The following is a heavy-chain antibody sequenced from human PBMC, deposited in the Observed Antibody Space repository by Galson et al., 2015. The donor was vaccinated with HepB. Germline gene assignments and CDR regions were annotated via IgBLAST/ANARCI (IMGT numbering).Heavy chain of an antibody. V-gene: IGHV2-5*02. CDR3: AHRRAPASSWNYGGFDY. Sequence: PALLKPTQTFTLPCTFSGFSLSTTGVGVGWIRQPPGKALEWLALIYWDDDKRYNPSLNSRLTITKDTSNNHVVLTMTNMDPVDTATYYCAHRRAPASSWNYGGFDYWGQGTLVTVSS. CDR2: IYWDDDK. J-gene: IGHJ4*02. D-gene: IGHD1-7*01. CDR1: GFSLSTTGVG.